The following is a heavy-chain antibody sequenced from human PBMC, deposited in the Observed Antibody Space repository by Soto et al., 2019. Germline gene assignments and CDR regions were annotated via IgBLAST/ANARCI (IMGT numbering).Heavy chain of an antibody. CDR3: ARYCSGGTCQRGVPDD. CDR1: GYPFTSYG. V-gene: IGHV1-18*01. J-gene: IGHJ4*02. D-gene: IGHD2-15*01. Sequence: QVQLLQSGAEVKKPGASVKVSCKPSGYPFTSYGITWVRQAPGQGLEWVGWINTYNGATNYAQKLQGRVTVTTATSTSTAYTVLRSLRSDDTAVYFCARYCSGGTCQRGVPDDWGQGTLVTVS. CDR2: INTYNGAT.